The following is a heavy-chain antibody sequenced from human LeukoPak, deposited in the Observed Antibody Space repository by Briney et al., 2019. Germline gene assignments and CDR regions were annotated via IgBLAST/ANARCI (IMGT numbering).Heavy chain of an antibody. J-gene: IGHJ4*02. CDR2: ISSSGSTI. CDR1: GFTFSDYY. V-gene: IGHV3-11*01. CDR3: ARGWEGVVVPAAIDY. Sequence: PGGSLRLSCAASGFTFSDYYMSWIRQAPGKGLEWVSYISSSGSTIYYADSVKGRFTISRDNAKNSLYLQMNSLRAGDTAVYYCARGWEGVVVPAAIDYWGQGTLVTVSS. D-gene: IGHD2-2*01.